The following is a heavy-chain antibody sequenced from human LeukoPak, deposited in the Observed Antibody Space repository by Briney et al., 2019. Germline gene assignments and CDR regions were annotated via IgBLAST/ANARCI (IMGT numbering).Heavy chain of an antibody. Sequence: SETLSLTCTASDDSKSRDHWTWLRQSPEKGLEWIGYIRYSGRTEYNPSLKSRVTISIQTSKNQFSLKLTSVTAADTAIYYCARLPDVSGWPFDYWGQGILVTVSS. J-gene: IGHJ4*02. CDR2: IRYSGRT. CDR3: ARLPDVSGWPFDY. CDR1: DDSKSRDH. D-gene: IGHD6-19*01. V-gene: IGHV4-59*13.